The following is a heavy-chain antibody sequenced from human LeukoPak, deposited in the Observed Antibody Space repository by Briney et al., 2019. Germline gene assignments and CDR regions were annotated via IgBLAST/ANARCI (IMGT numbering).Heavy chain of an antibody. V-gene: IGHV4-59*01. Sequence: SETLSLTCTISGGSISSYYWSWIRQPPGKGLEWIGYIYYSGSTNYNPSLKSRVTRSVDTSKNQFSLKLSSVTAADTAVYYCARVGRNCSSTSCYRPYYYGMDVWGQGTTVTVSS. CDR1: GGSISSYY. D-gene: IGHD2-2*01. J-gene: IGHJ6*02. CDR3: ARVGRNCSSTSCYRPYYYGMDV. CDR2: IYYSGST.